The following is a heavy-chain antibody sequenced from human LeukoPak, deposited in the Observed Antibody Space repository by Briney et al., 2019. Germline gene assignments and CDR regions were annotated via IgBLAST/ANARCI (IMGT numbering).Heavy chain of an antibody. Sequence: SQTLSLTCAISGDSVSSNSAAWNWIRQSPSRGLEWLGRTYYRSKWYNDYAVSVKSRITINPDTSKNQFSLQLNSVTPEDTAVYYCARDRLWFGELPERYYYYYGKDVWGQGTTVTVSS. CDR1: GDSVSSNSAA. V-gene: IGHV6-1*01. CDR2: TYYRSKWYN. CDR3: ARDRLWFGELPERYYYYYGKDV. J-gene: IGHJ6*02. D-gene: IGHD3-10*01.